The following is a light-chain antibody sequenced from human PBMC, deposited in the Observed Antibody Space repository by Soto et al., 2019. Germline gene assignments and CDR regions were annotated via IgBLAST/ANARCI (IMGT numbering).Light chain of an antibody. Sequence: AIRMTQSPSSFSASTGDRVTITCRASQGISSYLAWYQQKPGKAPKLLIYAASTLQSGVPSSFSGSGSGTDFTLTISGLESEDLAIYYWQQYYSYPHTFGGGTKVEIK. J-gene: IGKJ4*02. V-gene: IGKV1-8*01. CDR3: QQYYSYPHT. CDR1: QGISSY. CDR2: AAS.